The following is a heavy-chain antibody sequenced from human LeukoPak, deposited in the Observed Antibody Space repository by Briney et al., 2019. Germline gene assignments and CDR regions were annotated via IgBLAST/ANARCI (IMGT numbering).Heavy chain of an antibody. CDR1: GYSISSGYY. V-gene: IGHV4-38-2*01. Sequence: PSETLSLTCAVSGYSISSGYYWGWIRQPPGKGLEWIGSIYHSGSTYNNPSLKSRVITSVDTSKNQFSLKLSSVTAADTAVYYRARLDYYDGSGYSGGAIFDYWGQGTLVTVSS. D-gene: IGHD3-22*01. CDR3: ARLDYYDGSGYSGGAIFDY. CDR2: IYHSGST. J-gene: IGHJ4*02.